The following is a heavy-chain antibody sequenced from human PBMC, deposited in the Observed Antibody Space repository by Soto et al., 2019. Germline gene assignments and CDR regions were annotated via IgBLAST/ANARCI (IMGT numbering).Heavy chain of an antibody. CDR1: GGSISSASYY. CDR3: ARLLEVAGYFDL. V-gene: IGHV4-31*03. D-gene: IGHD2-15*01. J-gene: IGHJ2*01. Sequence: QVQLQESGPGLVKPSQTLSLTCTVSGGSISSASYYWSWIRQHPGRGLEWIGYTYYSGGTSYNPSLKSRLTISVDRSKNQFSLKLSSVTAADTAVYYCARLLEVAGYFDLWGRGTLVTVSS. CDR2: TYYSGGT.